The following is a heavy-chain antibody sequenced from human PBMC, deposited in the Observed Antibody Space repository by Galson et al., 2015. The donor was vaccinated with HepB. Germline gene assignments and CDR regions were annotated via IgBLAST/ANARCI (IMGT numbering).Heavy chain of an antibody. CDR3: ARDKIAVRFDY. CDR1: GYRFTNYR. J-gene: IGHJ4*02. V-gene: IGHV5-10-1*01. Sequence: QSGAEVKKPGESLRISCKGSGYRFTNYRITWVRQMPGKGLEWMGEIDPNDSYTIYYADSVKGRFTISRDNAKNSLYLQMNSLRAEDTAVYYCARDKIAVRFDYWGQGILVTVSS. CDR2: IDPNDSYT. D-gene: IGHD6-19*01.